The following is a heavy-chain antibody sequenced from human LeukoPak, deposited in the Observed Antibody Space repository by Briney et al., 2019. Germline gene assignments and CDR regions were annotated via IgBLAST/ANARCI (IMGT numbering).Heavy chain of an antibody. D-gene: IGHD6-6*01. CDR3: ARQGAARPVDWFDP. CDR2: IYYSGST. J-gene: IGHJ5*02. Sequence: SETLSLTCAVYGGSFSVNYWGWIRQPPGKGLEWIGSIYYSGSTYYNSSLKSRVTISVDTSKNQFSLKLSSVTAADTAVYYCARQGAARPVDWFDPWGQGTLVTVSS. V-gene: IGHV4-39*01. CDR1: GGSFSVNY.